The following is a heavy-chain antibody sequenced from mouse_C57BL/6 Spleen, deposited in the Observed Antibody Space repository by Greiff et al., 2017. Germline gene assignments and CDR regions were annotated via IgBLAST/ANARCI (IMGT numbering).Heavy chain of an antibody. CDR2: IDPEDGET. CDR1: GFNIKDYY. V-gene: IGHV14-2*01. Sequence: VQLQQSGAELVKPGASVKLSCTASGFNIKDYYMHWVKQRTEQGLGWIGRIDPEDGETKYAPKFQGKATITADTSSNTAYLQLSSLTSEDTAVYYCARGTAQAPYYYAMDYWGQGTSVTVSS. J-gene: IGHJ4*01. CDR3: ARGTAQAPYYYAMDY. D-gene: IGHD3-2*02.